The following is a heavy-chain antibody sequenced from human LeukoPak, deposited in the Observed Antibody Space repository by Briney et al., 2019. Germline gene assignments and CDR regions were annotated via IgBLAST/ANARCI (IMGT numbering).Heavy chain of an antibody. V-gene: IGHV3-23*01. J-gene: IGHJ6*04. CDR2: ISGSGGST. D-gene: IGHD6-19*01. CDR1: GFTFSSYG. CDR3: AKEGGGSSGWYLDFYYYGMDV. Sequence: GGSLRLSCAASGFTFSSYGMSWARQAPGKGLEWVSTISGSGGSTYYADSVKGRFTISRDNSKNRLYLQMNSLRAEDTAVYYCAKEGGGSSGWYLDFYYYGMDVWGKGTTVTVSS.